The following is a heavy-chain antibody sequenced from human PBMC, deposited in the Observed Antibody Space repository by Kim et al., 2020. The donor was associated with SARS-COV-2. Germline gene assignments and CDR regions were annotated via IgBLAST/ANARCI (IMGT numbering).Heavy chain of an antibody. J-gene: IGHJ6*02. CDR3: VNGYSYGTSGPIYYYYGMDV. Sequence: SVKVSCKASGGTFSSYAISWVRQAPGQGLEWMGGIIPIFGTANYAQKFQGRVTITADESTSTAYMELSSLRSEDTAVYYCVNGYSYGTSGPIYYYYGMDVWGQGTTVTVSS. CDR1: GGTFSSYA. CDR2: IIPIFGTA. D-gene: IGHD5-18*01. V-gene: IGHV1-69*13.